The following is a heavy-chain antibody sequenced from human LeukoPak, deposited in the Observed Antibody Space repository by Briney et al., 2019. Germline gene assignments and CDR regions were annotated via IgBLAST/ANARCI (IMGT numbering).Heavy chain of an antibody. J-gene: IGHJ6*02. CDR1: GGSFSGYY. Sequence: SETLSLTCAVYGGSFSGYYWSWIRQPPGKGLEWIGEINHSGSASYHPSLKSRVTISVDTSKNQFSLRLNSVTAADTAVYYCTRGQTGSYVYYYYYGMDVWGQGTTVTVSS. D-gene: IGHD3-9*01. CDR3: TRGQTGSYVYYYYYGMDV. V-gene: IGHV4-34*01. CDR2: INHSGSA.